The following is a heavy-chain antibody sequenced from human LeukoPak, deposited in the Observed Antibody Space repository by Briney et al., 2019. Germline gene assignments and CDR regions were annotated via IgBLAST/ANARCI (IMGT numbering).Heavy chain of an antibody. CDR2: INHSGST. CDR3: ARAYSSGWSLGLGWFDP. D-gene: IGHD6-19*01. Sequence: SETLSLTCAVYGGSFSGYYWSWIRQPPGKGLEWIGEINHSGSTNYNPSLKSRVTISVDTSKNQFSLQLNSVTPEDTAVYYCARAYSSGWSLGLGWFDPWGQGTLVTVSS. J-gene: IGHJ5*02. CDR1: GGSFSGYY. V-gene: IGHV4-34*01.